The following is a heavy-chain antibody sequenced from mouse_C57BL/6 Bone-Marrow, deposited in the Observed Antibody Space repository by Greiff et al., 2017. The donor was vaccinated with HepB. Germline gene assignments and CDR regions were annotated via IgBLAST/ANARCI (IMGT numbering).Heavy chain of an antibody. CDR3: ARIGGRPAMDY. CDR2: ICWDDDK. V-gene: IGHV8-8*01. Sequence: VKLMECGPGILQPSQTLSLTCSFSGFSLSTFGMGVGWIRQPSGKGLEWLAHICWDDDKYYNPALKSRLTISKDTSKNQVLLKIDNVDTADTATYYCARIGGRPAMDYWGQGTSVTVSS. CDR1: GFSLSTFGMG. J-gene: IGHJ4*01.